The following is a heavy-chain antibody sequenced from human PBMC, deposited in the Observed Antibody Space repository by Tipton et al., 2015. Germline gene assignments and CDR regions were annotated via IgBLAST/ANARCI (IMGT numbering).Heavy chain of an antibody. D-gene: IGHD3-10*01. Sequence: TLSLTCTVSGVSISSGGYYWTWIRQHPGKGLECIGYIYYSGSTYYNPSLKSRVTISVDRSENQFSLKLSSVTAADTAMYYCARLRETYGSDSDNWFDPWGQGTLVTVSS. J-gene: IGHJ5*02. CDR2: IYYSGST. CDR3: ARLRETYGSDSDNWFDP. V-gene: IGHV4-31*03. CDR1: GVSISSGGYY.